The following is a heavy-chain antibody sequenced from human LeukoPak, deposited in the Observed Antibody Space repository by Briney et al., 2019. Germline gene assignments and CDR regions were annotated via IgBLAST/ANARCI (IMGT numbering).Heavy chain of an antibody. CDR3: AKTVRPFLEWLLRPFDY. CDR2: ISGSGGST. J-gene: IGHJ4*02. V-gene: IGHV3-23*01. D-gene: IGHD3-3*01. Sequence: GGSLRLSCAASGFTFSSYAMSWVRQAPGKGLEWVSAISGSGGSTYYADSVKGRFTISRDNSKNTLYLQMNSMGAEDTAVYYCAKTVRPFLEWLLRPFDYWGQGTLVTVSS. CDR1: GFTFSSYA.